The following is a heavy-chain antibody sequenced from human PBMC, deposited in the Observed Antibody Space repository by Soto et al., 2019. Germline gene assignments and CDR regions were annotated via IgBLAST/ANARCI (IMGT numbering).Heavy chain of an antibody. J-gene: IGHJ5*02. Sequence: QVQLVQSGAEVKKPGASVKVSCKASGYTFTRYAMHWVRQAPGQGLEWMGWINTGNGNPHYSQKFQGRVTFTRDASATTAYMELSSLTSEDTAVYYCARNVDYFDPWGQGTLVTVSS. CDR3: ARNVDYFDP. CDR2: INTGNGNP. CDR1: GYTFTRYA. V-gene: IGHV1-3*04. D-gene: IGHD4-17*01.